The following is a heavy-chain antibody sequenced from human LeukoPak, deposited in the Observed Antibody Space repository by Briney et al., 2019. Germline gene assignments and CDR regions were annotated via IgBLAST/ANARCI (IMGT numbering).Heavy chain of an antibody. V-gene: IGHV3-23*01. J-gene: IGHJ5*02. CDR3: AKLAREYCSSTSCPNWFDP. Sequence: AGGSLRLSCAASGFTFSTYAMTWVRQAPGKGPEWVSAISGSGGSTYYADSVKGRFTISRDNSKNTLYLQMNSLRAEDTAVYYCAKLAREYCSSTSCPNWFDPWGQGTLVTVSP. CDR2: ISGSGGST. D-gene: IGHD2-2*01. CDR1: GFTFSTYA.